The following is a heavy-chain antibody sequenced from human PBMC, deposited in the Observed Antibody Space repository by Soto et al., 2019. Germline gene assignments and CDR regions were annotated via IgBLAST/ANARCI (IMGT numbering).Heavy chain of an antibody. CDR2: IIPIFGTA. V-gene: IGHV1-69*06. D-gene: IGHD3-22*01. J-gene: IGHJ6*02. CDR1: GGTFSSYA. CDR3: ASRITMIVVVTLPDYYYGMDV. Sequence: PVEVSCKASGGTFSSYASSWVRQATGQGLEWMGGIIPIFGTANYAQKFQGRVTITADKSTSTAYMELSSLRSEDTAVYYCASRITMIVVVTLPDYYYGMDVWGQGTTVTVSS.